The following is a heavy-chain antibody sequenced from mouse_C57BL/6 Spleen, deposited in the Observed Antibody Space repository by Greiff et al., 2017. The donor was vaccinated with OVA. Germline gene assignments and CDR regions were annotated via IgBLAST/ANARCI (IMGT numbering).Heavy chain of an antibody. CDR1: GYTFTSYW. CDR3: ARHYDYDTTAYAMDY. D-gene: IGHD2-4*01. Sequence: QVQLQQPGAELVMPGASVKLSCKASGYTFTSYWMHWVKQRPRQGLEWIGEIDPSDSYTNYNQKFKGKSTLTVDKSSSTAYMQLSSLTSEDSAVYYCARHYDYDTTAYAMDYWGQGTSVTVSS. J-gene: IGHJ4*01. V-gene: IGHV1-69*01. CDR2: IDPSDSYT.